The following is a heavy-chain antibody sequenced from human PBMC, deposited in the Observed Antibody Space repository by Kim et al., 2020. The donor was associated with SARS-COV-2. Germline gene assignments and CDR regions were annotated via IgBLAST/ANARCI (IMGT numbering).Heavy chain of an antibody. D-gene: IGHD6-13*01. CDR3: AKKEPGYSSIWTYFDY. V-gene: IGHV3-23*01. J-gene: IGHJ4*02. CDR2: ISGSGGST. CDR1: GFTFSSYA. Sequence: GGSLRLSCAASGFTFSSYAMSWVRQAPGKGLEWVSVISGSGGSTYYADSVKGRFTISRDNSKNTLYLQMNSLRAEDTAVYYCAKKEPGYSSIWTYFDYWGQGTLVTVSS.